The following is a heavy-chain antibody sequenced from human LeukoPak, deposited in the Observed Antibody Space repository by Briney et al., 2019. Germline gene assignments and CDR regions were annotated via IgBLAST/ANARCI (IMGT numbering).Heavy chain of an antibody. D-gene: IGHD1-26*01. V-gene: IGHV1-2*02. CDR2: INPNSGGT. CDR3: AGGDSGSYQFDY. J-gene: IGHJ4*02. CDR1: GYTFTDYY. Sequence: GASVKVSFKASGYTFTDYYMHWVRQAPGQGLEWMGWINPNSGGTNYAQKFQGRVTMTRDTSISTAYMELSRLRSDDTAVYYCAGGDSGSYQFDYWGQGTLVTVSS.